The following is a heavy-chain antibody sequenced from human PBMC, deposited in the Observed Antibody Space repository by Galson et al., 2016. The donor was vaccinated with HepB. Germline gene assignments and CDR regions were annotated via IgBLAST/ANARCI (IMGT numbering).Heavy chain of an antibody. CDR2: IIPLFGTT. Sequence: GGTFTNYAFSWVRQAPGQGLEWMGGIIPLFGTTNYAQKFRGRVTITADESTRTVFMELRSLRSDDTAVYYCASSSWTTYYYDSSGYYPFDYWTREPCSPSPQ. V-gene: IGHV1-69*01. CDR1: GGTFTNYA. D-gene: IGHD3-22*01. CDR3: ASSSWTTYYYDSSGYYPFDY. J-gene: IGHJ4*02.